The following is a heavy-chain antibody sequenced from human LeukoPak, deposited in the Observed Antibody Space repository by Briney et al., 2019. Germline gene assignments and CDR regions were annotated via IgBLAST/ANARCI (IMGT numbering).Heavy chain of an antibody. Sequence: GGSLRLSCAASGFTFSSYWMHWVRQAPGKGLVWVSRINSDGSSTSYADSVKGRFTISRDNAKNTLYLQMNSLRAEDTALYYCAKDSLRSGHFDYWGQGTLVTVSS. CDR3: AKDSLRSGHFDY. CDR1: GFTFSSYW. J-gene: IGHJ4*02. CDR2: INSDGSST. D-gene: IGHD3-10*01. V-gene: IGHV3-74*01.